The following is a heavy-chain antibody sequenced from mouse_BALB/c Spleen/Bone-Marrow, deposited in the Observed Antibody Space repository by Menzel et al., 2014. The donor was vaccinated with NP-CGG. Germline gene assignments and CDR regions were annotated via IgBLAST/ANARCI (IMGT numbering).Heavy chain of an antibody. J-gene: IGHJ3*01. V-gene: IGHV3-2*02. Sequence: EVNLVESGPGLVKPSQSLSLTCTVTGYSITSDYAWNWIRQFPGNKLEWMGYISYSGFTSYNPSLKSRISITRDTSKNQFFLQLNSVTTEDTATYYCSRDYRYDTWFSYWGQGTLVTVSA. CDR1: GYSITSDYA. CDR3: SRDYRYDTWFSY. CDR2: ISYSGFT. D-gene: IGHD2-14*01.